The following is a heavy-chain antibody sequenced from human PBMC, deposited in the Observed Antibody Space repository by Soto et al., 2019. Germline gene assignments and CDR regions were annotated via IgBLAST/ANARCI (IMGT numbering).Heavy chain of an antibody. J-gene: IGHJ6*02. Sequence: SVKVSCKASGGTFSSYTISWVRQAPGQGLEWMGRIIPILGIANYAQKFQGRVTITADESTSTAYMELSSLRSEDTAVYYCAALPQLGYCSSTSCTNYYYGMDVWGQGTTVTVSS. CDR1: GGTFSSYT. CDR2: IIPILGIA. D-gene: IGHD2-2*01. V-gene: IGHV1-69*02. CDR3: AALPQLGYCSSTSCTNYYYGMDV.